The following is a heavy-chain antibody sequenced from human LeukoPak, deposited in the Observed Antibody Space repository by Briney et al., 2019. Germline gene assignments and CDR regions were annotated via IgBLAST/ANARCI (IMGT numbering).Heavy chain of an antibody. CDR1: GGTFSSFA. D-gene: IGHD6-6*01. Sequence: GASVKVSCKASGGTFSSFAIGWVRQAPGQGLEWMGEIIPIFGTTNYAQKFQGRVRITTDESTSTAYMELRSLRSDDTAVYYCATYSSSSGDEGFDPWGQGTLVTVSS. CDR2: IIPIFGTT. J-gene: IGHJ5*02. CDR3: ATYSSSSGDEGFDP. V-gene: IGHV1-69*05.